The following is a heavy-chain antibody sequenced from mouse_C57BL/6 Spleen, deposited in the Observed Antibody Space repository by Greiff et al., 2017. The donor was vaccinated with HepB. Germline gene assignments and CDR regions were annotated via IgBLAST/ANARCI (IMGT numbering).Heavy chain of an antibody. CDR3: ASQTAQATSLFAY. D-gene: IGHD3-2*02. CDR2: ILPGSGST. J-gene: IGHJ3*01. Sequence: QVQLHQSGAELMKPGASVKLSCKATGYTFTGYWIEWVKQRPGHGLEWIGEILPGSGSTNYNEKFKGKATFTADTTSNPAYMPLSSLTTEDSAIYYCASQTAQATSLFAYWGQGTLVTVSA. V-gene: IGHV1-9*01. CDR1: GYTFTGYW.